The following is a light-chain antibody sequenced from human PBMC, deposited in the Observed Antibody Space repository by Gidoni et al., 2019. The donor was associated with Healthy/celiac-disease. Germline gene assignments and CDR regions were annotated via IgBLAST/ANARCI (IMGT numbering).Light chain of an antibody. CDR3: QQLNSYPPT. CDR1: QGISSY. Sequence: DIPLTQPPSFLSASVGDRVTITCRASQGISSYLAWYQQKPGKAPKLLIYAASTLQSGVPSRFSGSGSGTEFTLTISSLQPEDFATYYCQQLNSYPPTFGGGTKVEIK. J-gene: IGKJ4*01. CDR2: AAS. V-gene: IGKV1-9*01.